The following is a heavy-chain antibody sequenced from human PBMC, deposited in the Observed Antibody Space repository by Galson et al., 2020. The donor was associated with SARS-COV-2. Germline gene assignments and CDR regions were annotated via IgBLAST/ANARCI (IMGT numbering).Heavy chain of an antibody. CDR1: GGSISNSDYY. CDR3: ARSYDSNGRDHDS. D-gene: IGHD3-22*01. CDR2: IHYSGSS. Sequence: SETLSLTCTVSGGSISNSDYYWSWIRQPPGKGLEWIGKIHYSGSSYSNPSLKSRLIVSVDTTRNQFSLKLLSVTAADTAVYYCARSYDSNGRDHDSWGQGSLVTVSS. J-gene: IGHJ4*02. V-gene: IGHV4-30-4*01.